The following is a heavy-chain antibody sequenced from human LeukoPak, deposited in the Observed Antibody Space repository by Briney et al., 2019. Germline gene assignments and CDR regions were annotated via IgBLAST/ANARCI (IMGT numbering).Heavy chain of an antibody. J-gene: IGHJ4*02. CDR2: INHSGST. V-gene: IGHV4-34*01. CDR3: AGGVYYDSSGYYFFDY. Sequence: NPSETLSLTCAVYGGSFSGYYWSWIRQPPGKGLEWIGEINHSGSTNYNPSLKSRVTISVDTSKNQFSLKLSSVTAADTAVYYCAGGVYYDSSGYYFFDYWGQGTLVTVSS. D-gene: IGHD3-22*01. CDR1: GGSFSGYY.